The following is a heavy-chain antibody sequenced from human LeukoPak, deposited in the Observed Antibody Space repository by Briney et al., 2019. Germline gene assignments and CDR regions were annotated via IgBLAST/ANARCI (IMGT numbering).Heavy chain of an antibody. Sequence: GESLKISCKGSGYSFSRYWIGWVRQTPGKGLEWMGTIYPGDSETRYSPSFQGQVTISADKSINSAYLQWSSLKASDTAMYCARRGSAAHYYAMDLWGQGTPVTVSS. CDR3: ARRGSAAHYYAMDL. J-gene: IGHJ6*02. V-gene: IGHV5-51*01. CDR2: IYPGDSET. D-gene: IGHD2-15*01. CDR1: GYSFSRYW.